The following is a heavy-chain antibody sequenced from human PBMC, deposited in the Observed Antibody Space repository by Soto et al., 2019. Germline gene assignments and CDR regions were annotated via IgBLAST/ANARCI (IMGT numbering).Heavy chain of an antibody. D-gene: IGHD1-1*01. J-gene: IGHJ4*02. CDR3: ARYKYFDY. CDR1: GYTFTNYP. CDR2: IDAGNGNT. V-gene: IGHV1-3*01. Sequence: QVQLMQSGAEVKRPGASMKISCKTSGYTFTNYPIHWVRQAPGQTLEWMGWIDAGNGNTKYSQTFQGRVTFTRDTSANTAYMELSSLRSDDTAVYYCARYKYFDYWGQGTLVTVSS.